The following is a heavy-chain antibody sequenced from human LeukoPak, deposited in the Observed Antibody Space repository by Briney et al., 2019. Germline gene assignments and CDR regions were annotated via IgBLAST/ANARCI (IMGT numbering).Heavy chain of an antibody. CDR3: ARGTIVVVTPGY. J-gene: IGHJ4*02. CDR2: VSGSGVST. CDR1: GFSVSNNY. V-gene: IGHV3-23*01. Sequence: GGSLRLSCAASGFSVSNNYMSWVRQAPGKGLEWVSGVSGSGVSTYYADSVKGRFTISRDNSENMLYLQMNSLRAEDTALYYCARGTIVVVTPGYWGQGTLVTVSS. D-gene: IGHD2-21*01.